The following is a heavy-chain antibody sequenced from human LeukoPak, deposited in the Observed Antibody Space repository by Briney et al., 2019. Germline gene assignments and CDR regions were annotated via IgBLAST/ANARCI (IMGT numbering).Heavy chain of an antibody. Sequence: GGSLRLSCAASGFTFSSYAMSWVRQAPGKGLEWVSAISGSGTGTYYADSVKGRFTISRDTSKNTLYLQMNSLRAEDTAVYYCAKVHSGWLFDYWGQGTLVTVSS. CDR1: GFTFSSYA. D-gene: IGHD6-19*01. CDR3: AKVHSGWLFDY. J-gene: IGHJ4*02. CDR2: ISGSGTGT. V-gene: IGHV3-23*01.